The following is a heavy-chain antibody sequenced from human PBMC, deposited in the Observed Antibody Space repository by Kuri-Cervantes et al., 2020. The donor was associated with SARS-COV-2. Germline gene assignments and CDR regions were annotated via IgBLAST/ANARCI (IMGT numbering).Heavy chain of an antibody. CDR3: SRKMDTAMVIDY. J-gene: IGHJ4*02. Sequence: ESLKISCTASGGSISSYYWSWIRQPAGKGLEWIGRIHTSGSTNYNPSLKSRVTITVDTAKNQFSLKLSSVTAADTAVYYCSRKMDTAMVIDYWGQGTLVTVSS. CDR1: GGSISSYY. V-gene: IGHV4-4*07. D-gene: IGHD5-18*01. CDR2: IHTSGST.